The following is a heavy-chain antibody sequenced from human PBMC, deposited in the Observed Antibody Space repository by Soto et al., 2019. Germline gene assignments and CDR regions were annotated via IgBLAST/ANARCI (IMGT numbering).Heavy chain of an antibody. CDR3: VRYWSTTKCPFDY. CDR2: IYYSGNT. Sequence: PSETLSLTCTVSGGSISSGGSYWGWIRQPPGKGLEWIGYIYYSGNTYFNPSLKSRVTLSVDTSKNQFSLNLSSVTAADTAVYYCVRYWSTTKCPFDYWGQGTLVTVSS. V-gene: IGHV4-30-4*01. CDR1: GGSISSGGSY. D-gene: IGHD2-2*01. J-gene: IGHJ4*02.